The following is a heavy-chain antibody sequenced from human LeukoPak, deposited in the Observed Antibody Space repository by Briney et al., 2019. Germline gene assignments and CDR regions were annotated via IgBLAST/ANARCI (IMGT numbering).Heavy chain of an antibody. CDR2: ISSSGSTI. V-gene: IGHV3-11*01. Sequence: GGSLRLSCAASGFTFSDYYMSWIRQAPGKGLEWVSYISSSGSTIYYADSVKGRFTISRDNAKNSLYLQMNSLRAEDTAVYYCARDRTWVAAAGTRYLWFDPWGQGTLVTVSS. CDR3: ARDRTWVAAAGTRYLWFDP. D-gene: IGHD6-13*01. J-gene: IGHJ5*02. CDR1: GFTFSDYY.